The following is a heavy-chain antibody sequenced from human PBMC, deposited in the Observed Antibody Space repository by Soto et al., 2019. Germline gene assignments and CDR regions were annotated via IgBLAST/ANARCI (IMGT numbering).Heavy chain of an antibody. D-gene: IGHD6-19*01. CDR2: ISGSGGST. V-gene: IGHV3-23*01. CDR3: ASRSSGWYFDY. CDR1: GFTFSSYA. J-gene: IGHJ4*02. Sequence: EVQLLESGGGLVQPGGSLRLSCAASGFTFSSYAMSWVRQAPGKGLEWVSAISGSGGSTYYADSGKGRFTISRDNSKNTLYLQMNSLRAEDTAVYYWASRSSGWYFDYWGQGTMVTVSS.